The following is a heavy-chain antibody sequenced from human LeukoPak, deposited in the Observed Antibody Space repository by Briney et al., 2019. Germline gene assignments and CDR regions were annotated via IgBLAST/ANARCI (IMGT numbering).Heavy chain of an antibody. CDR2: IYSGGST. V-gene: IGHV3-53*01. Sequence: SGGSLRLSCAASGFTVSSNYMSWVRQAPGKGLEWVSVIYSGGSTYYADSVKGRFTISRDNSKNTLYLQMNSLRAEDTAVYYCARVIDSSGWSFDYWGQGTLVTVSS. D-gene: IGHD3-22*01. J-gene: IGHJ4*02. CDR3: ARVIDSSGWSFDY. CDR1: GFTVSSNY.